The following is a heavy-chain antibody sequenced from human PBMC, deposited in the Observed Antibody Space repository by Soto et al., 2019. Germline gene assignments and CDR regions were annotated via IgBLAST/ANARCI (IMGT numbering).Heavy chain of an antibody. D-gene: IGHD2-2*01. J-gene: IGHJ5*02. CDR3: VREWKYQLLSWYWFDP. CDR1: GDSVSSNSAA. CDR2: TYYRSRWYN. Sequence: SQTLSLTCVISGDSVSSNSAAWNWIRLSPSRGLEWLARTYYRSRWYNDYAVSVRSRITVNPDTSKNQFSLQLTSVTPEDTAVYYCVREWKYQLLSWYWFDPWGQGTLVTVSS. V-gene: IGHV6-1*01.